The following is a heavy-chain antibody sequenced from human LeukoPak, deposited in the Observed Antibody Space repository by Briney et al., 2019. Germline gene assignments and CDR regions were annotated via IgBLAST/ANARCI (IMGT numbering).Heavy chain of an antibody. D-gene: IGHD1-26*01. V-gene: IGHV4-39*01. CDR3: AMGGNYGIDY. CDR1: SGSVSRTIYY. J-gene: IGHJ4*02. CDR2: IYNSGST. Sequence: SETLSLTCTVSSGSVSRTIYYWGWLRQPPGKGLEWIGSIYNSGSTYYNPALKSRVTMSVDTSKNQFSLKLTSVTAADTAVYYCAMGGNYGIDYWGQGTLITVSS.